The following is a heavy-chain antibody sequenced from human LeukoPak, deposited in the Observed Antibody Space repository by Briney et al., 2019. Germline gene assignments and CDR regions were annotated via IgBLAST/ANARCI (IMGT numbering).Heavy chain of an antibody. V-gene: IGHV3-48*04. J-gene: IGHJ4*02. Sequence: PGGSLRLSCAASGFTFSSYSMNWVRQAPGKGLEWVSYISSSGSTIYYADSVKGRFTISRDNAKNTLHLQMNSLRAEDTAVYYCARGGYYGSGRYYFDSWGQGTLVTVSS. D-gene: IGHD3-3*01. CDR1: GFTFSSYS. CDR2: ISSSGSTI. CDR3: ARGGYYGSGRYYFDS.